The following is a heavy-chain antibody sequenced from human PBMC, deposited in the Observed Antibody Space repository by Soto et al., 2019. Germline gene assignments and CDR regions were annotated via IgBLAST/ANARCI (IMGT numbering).Heavy chain of an antibody. CDR2: ISYDGSNK. CDR1: GFTFSSYG. D-gene: IGHD5-12*01. CDR3: AKGRCGYEATCGGIFDY. J-gene: IGHJ4*02. V-gene: IGHV3-30*18. Sequence: GGSLRLSCAASGFTFSSYGMHWVRQAPGKGLEWVAVISYDGSNKYYADSVKGRFTISRDNSKNTLYLQMNSLRAEDTAVYYCAKGRCGYEATCGGIFDYWGQGTLVTVSS.